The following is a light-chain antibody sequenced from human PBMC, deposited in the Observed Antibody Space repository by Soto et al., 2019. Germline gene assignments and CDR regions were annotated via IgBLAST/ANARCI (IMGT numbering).Light chain of an antibody. CDR3: QQYNSYST. CDR2: KAS. CDR1: QSISSW. Sequence: DIPMTQSPSTLSASVGDRVTITCRASQSISSWLAWYQQKPGKAPKLLIYKASSLESGVPSRFSGSGSGTEFTLTISSLQPDDSATYYCQQYNSYSTFGQGTKVEIE. J-gene: IGKJ1*01. V-gene: IGKV1-5*03.